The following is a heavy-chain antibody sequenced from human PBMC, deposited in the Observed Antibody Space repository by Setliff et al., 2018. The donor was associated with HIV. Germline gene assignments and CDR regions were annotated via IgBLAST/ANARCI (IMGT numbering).Heavy chain of an antibody. J-gene: IGHJ4*02. CDR1: ASRYSFTAYN. D-gene: IGHD3-16*01. CDR2: INPFGGTT. CDR3: ATYPRPPYDFEY. V-gene: IGHV1-46*01. Sequence: ASVKVSCKASASRYSFTAYNMHWVRQAPGQGLEWMGIINPFGGTTTYAQKFQGRVTMTRDTSTSTVYMELSSLRSEDTAVYYCATYPRPPYDFEYWGQGNLVTVSS.